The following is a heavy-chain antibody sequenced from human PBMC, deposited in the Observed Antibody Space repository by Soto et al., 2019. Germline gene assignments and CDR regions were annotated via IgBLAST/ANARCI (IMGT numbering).Heavy chain of an antibody. CDR3: AREIGITGTTAWFDP. CDR2: IYYSGST. D-gene: IGHD1-7*01. CDR1: GGSISSYY. V-gene: IGHV4-59*01. J-gene: IGHJ5*02. Sequence: SGGSISSYYWSWIRQPPGKGLEWIGYIYYSGSTNYNPSLKSRVTISVDTSKNQFSLKLSSVTAADTAVYYCAREIGITGTTAWFDPWGQGTLVTVSS.